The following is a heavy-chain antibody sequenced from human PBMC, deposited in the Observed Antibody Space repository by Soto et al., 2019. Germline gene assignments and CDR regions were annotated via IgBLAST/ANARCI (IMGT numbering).Heavy chain of an antibody. J-gene: IGHJ4*02. D-gene: IGHD2-8*01. V-gene: IGHV3-33*01. CDR3: ARGNDYLDY. CDR1: GFTFSSYG. CDR2: IWYDGSNK. Sequence: QVQLVESGGGVVQPGRSLRLSCAASGFTFSSYGMHWVRQAPGKGLEGVAVIWYDGSNKYYADSVKGRFAISRDNSKNTLYLQMNGLRAEDTAVYYCARGNDYLDYWGQGTLVTVSS.